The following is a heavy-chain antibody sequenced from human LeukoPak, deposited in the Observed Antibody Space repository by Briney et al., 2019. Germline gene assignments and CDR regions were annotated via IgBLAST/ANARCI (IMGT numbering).Heavy chain of an antibody. CDR2: IYHSGSP. D-gene: IGHD6-19*01. Sequence: SETLSLTCAVSGGSISSNNWWGWVRQPPGKGLEWIGEIYHSGSPNYNPSLKSRVTISADKSRNHFSLNLSSVTAADTAVYYCARLRAVAGAGGWFDPWGQGTLVTVSS. J-gene: IGHJ5*02. CDR3: ARLRAVAGAGGWFDP. CDR1: GGSISSNNW. V-gene: IGHV4-4*02.